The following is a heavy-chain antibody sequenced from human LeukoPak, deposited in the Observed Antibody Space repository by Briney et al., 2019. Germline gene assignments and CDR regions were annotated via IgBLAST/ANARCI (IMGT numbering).Heavy chain of an antibody. D-gene: IGHD3-22*01. J-gene: IGHJ3*02. V-gene: IGHV3-66*01. Sequence: GPCLRLSWAPVGLTASSNYMSWVGKPPGKGLDGVAVTYSGGGTYYADSVKGRFTISRDNSKTTPYLQMNSLRAEDTAVYTCALSSVVVAKDDAFDIWGQGTMVTVSS. CDR1: GLTASSNY. CDR3: ALSSVVVAKDDAFDI. CDR2: TYSGGGT.